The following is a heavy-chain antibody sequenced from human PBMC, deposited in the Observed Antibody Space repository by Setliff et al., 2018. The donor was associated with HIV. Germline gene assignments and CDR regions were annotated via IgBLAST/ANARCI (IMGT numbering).Heavy chain of an antibody. V-gene: IGHV4-59*08. J-gene: IGHJ4*02. CDR3: ARLRHNAGFKGIDY. CDR2: IYYTGST. CDR1: GGSISSYY. D-gene: IGHD3-9*01. Sequence: SETLSLTCNVSGGSISSYYWSWLRRPPGKRFEWIGYIYYTGSTDYNPSLNSRVTISVDTSKSQFSLNLNSVTAADTAVYYCARLRHNAGFKGIDYWGQGTLVTVSS.